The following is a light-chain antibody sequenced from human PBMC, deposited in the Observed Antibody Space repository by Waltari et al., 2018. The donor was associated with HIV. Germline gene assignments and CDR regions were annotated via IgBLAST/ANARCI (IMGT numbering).Light chain of an antibody. V-gene: IGLV3-25*03. CDR1: AVPRQY. J-gene: IGLJ3*02. CDR2: KDT. Sequence: SYELTQPPSVSVSTGQTARITCSGDAVPRQYAYGYQQRPGQAPLLLIYKDTERPSRIPERFPGSSSGTIVTLTISGVQAEDEADYYCQSPDNTTSYWVFGGGTKLTV. CDR3: QSPDNTTSYWV.